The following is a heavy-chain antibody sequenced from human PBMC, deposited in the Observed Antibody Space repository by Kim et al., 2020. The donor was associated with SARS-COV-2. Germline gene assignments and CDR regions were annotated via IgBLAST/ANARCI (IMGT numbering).Heavy chain of an antibody. D-gene: IGHD2-15*01. J-gene: IGHJ4*02. Sequence: GGSLRLSCAGSGLILSNVWMSWVRQAPGKGLEWIGRIKSNSDEGTIDYAAPAKGRSSISRDDSENTVFVEMNSLKTDDTAVYYCATPGPRGGGLRYWGQGTPVIVPS. CDR1: GLILSNVW. V-gene: IGHV3-15*01. CDR3: ATPGPRGGGLRY. CDR2: IKSNSDEGTI.